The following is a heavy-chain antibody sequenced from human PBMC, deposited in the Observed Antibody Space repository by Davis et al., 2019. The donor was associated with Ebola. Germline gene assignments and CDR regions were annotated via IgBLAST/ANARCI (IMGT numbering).Heavy chain of an antibody. CDR2: INHSGSN. CDR3: ARGPTRYYFDY. Sequence: SETLSLTCTVSGGSVSSGSYYWSWIRQPPGKGLEWIGEINHSGSNNYNPSLKSRVTISVDTSKNQFSLKLSSVTAADTAVYYCARGPTRYYFDYWGQGTPVTVSS. J-gene: IGHJ4*02. D-gene: IGHD4-17*01. V-gene: IGHV4-61*01. CDR1: GGSVSSGSYY.